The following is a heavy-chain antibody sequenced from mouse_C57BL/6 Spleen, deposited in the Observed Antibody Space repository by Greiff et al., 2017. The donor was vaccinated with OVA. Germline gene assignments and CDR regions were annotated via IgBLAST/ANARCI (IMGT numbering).Heavy chain of an antibody. CDR1: GYTFTSYW. V-gene: IGHV1-52*01. J-gene: IGHJ2*01. D-gene: IGHD2-3*01. CDR2: IDPSDSET. Sequence: QVQLQQSGAELVRPGSSVKLSCKASGYTFTSYWMHWVKQRPIQGLEWIGNIDPSDSETHYNQKFKDKATLTVDKSSSTAYMQLSSLTSEDSAVYYCARWGDGYYYFDYWGQGTTLTVSS. CDR3: ARWGDGYYYFDY.